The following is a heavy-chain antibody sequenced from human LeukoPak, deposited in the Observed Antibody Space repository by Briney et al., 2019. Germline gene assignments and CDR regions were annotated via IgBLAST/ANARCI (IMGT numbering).Heavy chain of an antibody. CDR3: ARRVEMSSASATSDTWLDP. V-gene: IGHV4-59*01. D-gene: IGHD3-10*01. CDR1: GDSISNYY. CDR2: VHFSGET. J-gene: IGHJ5*02. Sequence: SETLSLTCTVSGDSISNYYWNWIRQSPGKGLEWIGHVHFSGETNYNPSLKSRVAISLDSAKNQFSPRLISVTAADTAVYYCARRVEMSSASATSDTWLDPWGQGTLVSVSP.